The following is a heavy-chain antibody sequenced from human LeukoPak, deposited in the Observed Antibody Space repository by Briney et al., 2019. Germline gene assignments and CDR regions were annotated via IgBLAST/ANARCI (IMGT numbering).Heavy chain of an antibody. J-gene: IGHJ4*02. CDR2: IYHSGST. V-gene: IGHV4-59*12. CDR1: GGSISGYY. CDR3: ARTQWELLLGYRYYFDY. D-gene: IGHD1-26*01. Sequence: SETLSLTCTVSGGSISGYYWSWIRQPPGKGLEWIGYIYHSGSTYYNPSLKSRVTISVDRSKNQFSLKLSSVTAADTAVYYCARTQWELLLGYRYYFDYWGQGTLVTVSS.